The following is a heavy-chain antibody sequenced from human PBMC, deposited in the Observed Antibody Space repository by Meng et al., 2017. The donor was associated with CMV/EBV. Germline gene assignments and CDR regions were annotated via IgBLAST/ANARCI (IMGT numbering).Heavy chain of an antibody. J-gene: IGHJ3*02. CDR2: IYYSGST. V-gene: IGHV4-59*01. CDR1: GGSISSYY. CDR3: ARTHSSGWYGPLDI. D-gene: IGHD6-19*01. Sequence: GSLRLSCTVSGGSISSYYWSWIRQPPGEGLEWIGYIYYSGSTNYNPSLKSRVTISVDTSKNQFSLKLSSVTAADTAVYYCARTHSSGWYGPLDIWGQGTMVTVSS.